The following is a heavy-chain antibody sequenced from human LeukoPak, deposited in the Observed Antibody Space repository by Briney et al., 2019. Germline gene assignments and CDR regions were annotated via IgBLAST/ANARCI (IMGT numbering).Heavy chain of an antibody. CDR1: GYTFTSYY. D-gene: IGHD3-10*01. J-gene: IGHJ3*02. CDR3: ANSAYGSGTLDI. CDR2: INPSGGST. V-gene: IGHV1-46*01. Sequence: GASVKVSCKASGYTFTSYYMHWVRQAPGQGLEWMGIINPSGGSTSYAQKFQGRVTMTRDMSTRTVYMELSSLRSEDTAVYYCANSAYGSGTLDIWGEATMVTVSS.